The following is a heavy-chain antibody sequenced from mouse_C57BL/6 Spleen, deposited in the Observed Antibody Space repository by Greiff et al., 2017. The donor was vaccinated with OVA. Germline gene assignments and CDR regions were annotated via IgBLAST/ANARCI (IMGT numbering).Heavy chain of an antibody. J-gene: IGHJ2*01. V-gene: IGHV1-54*01. Sequence: QVQLKQSGAELVRPGTSVKVSCKASGYAFTNYLIEWVKQRPGQGLEWIGVINPGSGGTNYNEKFKGKATLTADKSSSTAYMQLSSLTSEDSAVDFCAREGITIDYFDYWGQGTTLTVSS. CDR1: GYAFTNYL. CDR3: AREGITIDYFDY. CDR2: INPGSGGT.